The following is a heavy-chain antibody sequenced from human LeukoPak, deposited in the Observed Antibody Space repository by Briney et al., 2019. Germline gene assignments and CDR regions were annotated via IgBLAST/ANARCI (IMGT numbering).Heavy chain of an antibody. J-gene: IGHJ4*02. CDR2: FSASGANT. Sequence: GGSLRLSCAASGFTFSNYAMSWVRQAPRKGPEWLSTFSASGANTYYADSVRGRFTISRDNSKDTLYLQMDDLRAEDTAFYYCARSPLSTLKSFDSWGQGTLVSVSS. CDR1: GFTFSNYA. D-gene: IGHD3-16*01. V-gene: IGHV3-23*01. CDR3: ARSPLSTLKSFDS.